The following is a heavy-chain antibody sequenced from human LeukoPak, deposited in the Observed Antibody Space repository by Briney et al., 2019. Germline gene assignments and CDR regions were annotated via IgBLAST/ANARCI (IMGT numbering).Heavy chain of an antibody. CDR1: GGSISSYY. D-gene: IGHD2-8*01. J-gene: IGHJ3*02. CDR3: ARDRGGVGAFDI. Sequence: PSETLSLTCTVSGGSISSYYWSWIRQPPGKGLEWIGYIYYSGGTNYNPSLKSRVTISVDTSENQFSLNLNSVTAADTAVYYCARDRGGVGAFDIWGQGTMVTVSS. V-gene: IGHV4-59*01. CDR2: IYYSGGT.